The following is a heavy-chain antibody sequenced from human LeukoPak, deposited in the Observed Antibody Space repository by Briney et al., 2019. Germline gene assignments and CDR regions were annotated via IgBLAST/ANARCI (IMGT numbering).Heavy chain of an antibody. CDR3: ARKGPYYYGSGSYTIDY. D-gene: IGHD3-10*01. CDR2: ISAYNGNT. CDR1: GYTLTSYG. V-gene: IGHV1-18*01. Sequence: ASVKVSCKASGYTLTSYGISWVRQAPGQGLEWMGWISAYNGNTNYAQKLQGRVTMTTDTSTSTAYMELRSLRSDDTAVYYCARKGPYYYGSGSYTIDYWGQGTLVTVSS. J-gene: IGHJ4*02.